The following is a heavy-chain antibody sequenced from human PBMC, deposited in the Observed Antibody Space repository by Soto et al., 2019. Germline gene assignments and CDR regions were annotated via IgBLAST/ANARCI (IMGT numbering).Heavy chain of an antibody. CDR3: GGPAGFGELLGAFDI. Sequence: PGGSLRLSCAASGFTFSSYAMSWVRQAPGKGLEWVSAISGSGGSTYYADSVKGRFTISRDNSKNTLYLQMNSLRAEDTAVYYCGGPAGFGELLGAFDIWGQGTMVTVSS. CDR1: GFTFSSYA. D-gene: IGHD3-10*01. CDR2: ISGSGGST. V-gene: IGHV3-23*01. J-gene: IGHJ3*02.